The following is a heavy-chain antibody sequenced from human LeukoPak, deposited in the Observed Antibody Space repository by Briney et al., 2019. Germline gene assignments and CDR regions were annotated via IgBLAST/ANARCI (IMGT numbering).Heavy chain of an antibody. CDR2: INHSGST. CDR3: NYDILTGTLTMDV. V-gene: IGHV4-34*01. D-gene: IGHD3-9*01. CDR1: GGSFSGYY. J-gene: IGHJ6*02. Sequence: SETLSLTCAVYGGSFSGYYWSWIRQPPGKGLEWIGEINHSGSTNNNPSLKSRVTISVDTSKNQFSLKLSSVTAADTAVYYCNYDILTGTLTMDVWGQGTTVTVSS.